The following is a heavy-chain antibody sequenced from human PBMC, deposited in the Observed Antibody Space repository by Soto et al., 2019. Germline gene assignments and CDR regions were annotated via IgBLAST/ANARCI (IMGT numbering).Heavy chain of an antibody. J-gene: IGHJ4*02. Sequence: EVPLLESGGGLVQPGGSLRLSCAASGFTFSSYTMSWVRQGPGKGLEWVSGISSSGGSTVYADSVKGRFTISRDNFKNTLYLQMNSLRAEDTAVYYCAKGWGDYWGQGTPVTVPS. CDR3: AKGWGDY. CDR1: GFTFSSYT. D-gene: IGHD7-27*01. CDR2: ISSSGGST. V-gene: IGHV3-23*01.